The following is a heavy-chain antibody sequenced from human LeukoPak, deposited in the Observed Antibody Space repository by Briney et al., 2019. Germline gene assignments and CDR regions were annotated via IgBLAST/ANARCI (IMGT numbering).Heavy chain of an antibody. J-gene: IGHJ4*02. CDR3: ARNDGLGPRGAGVYYFDY. CDR1: GYTFSSYA. CDR2: IIPIFGTA. V-gene: IGHV1-69*13. D-gene: IGHD3-16*01. Sequence: ASVKVSCKASGYTFSSYAMNWVRQAPGQGLEWMGGIIPIFGTANYAQKFQGRVTITADESTSTAYMELSSLRSEDTAVYYCARNDGLGPRGAGVYYFDYWGQGTLVTVSS.